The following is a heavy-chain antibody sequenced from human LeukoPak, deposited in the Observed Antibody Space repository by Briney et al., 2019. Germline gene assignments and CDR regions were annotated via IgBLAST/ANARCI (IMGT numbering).Heavy chain of an antibody. J-gene: IGHJ4*02. D-gene: IGHD3-3*01. CDR2: ISYDGSNK. CDR3: ARAGSAIFGVVPMYPNDY. V-gene: IGHV3-30*04. CDR1: GFTFSSYA. Sequence: GRSLRLSCAASGFTFSSYAMHWVRQAPGKGLEGVAVISYDGSNKYYADSVKGRFTISRDNSKNTLYLQMNSLRAEDTAVYYCARAGSAIFGVVPMYPNDYWGQGTLVTVSS.